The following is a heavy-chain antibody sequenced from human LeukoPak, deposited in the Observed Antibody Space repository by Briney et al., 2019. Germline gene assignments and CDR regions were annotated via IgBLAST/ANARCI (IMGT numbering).Heavy chain of an antibody. V-gene: IGHV3-21*04. J-gene: IGHJ6*03. Sequence: PGGSLRLSCAASGFTFSSYSMNWVRQAPGKGLEWVSSISSSSSYIYYADSVKGRFTISRDNAKNSLYLQMNSLRAEDTAVYYCARGGYYGSGKISYMDVWGKGTTVTISS. D-gene: IGHD3-10*01. CDR2: ISSSSSYI. CDR3: ARGGYYGSGKISYMDV. CDR1: GFTFSSYS.